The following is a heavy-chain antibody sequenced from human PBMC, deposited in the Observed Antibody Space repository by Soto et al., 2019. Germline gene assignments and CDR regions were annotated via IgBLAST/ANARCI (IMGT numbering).Heavy chain of an antibody. J-gene: IGHJ5*02. D-gene: IGHD6-13*01. CDR1: GGSFSGYY. CDR3: ARARIAATDTGWFDP. V-gene: IGHV4-34*01. CDR2: INHSGST. Sequence: ETLSLTCAVYGGSFSGYYWSWIRQPPGKGLEWIGEINHSGSTNYNPSLKSRVTISVDTSKNQFSLKLSSVTAADTAVYYCARARIAATDTGWFDPWGQGTLVTVSS.